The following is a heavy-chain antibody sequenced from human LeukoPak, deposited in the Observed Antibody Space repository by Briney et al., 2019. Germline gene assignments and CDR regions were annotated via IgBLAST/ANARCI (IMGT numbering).Heavy chain of an antibody. Sequence: GASVTVSCKASGYTFTSYGISWVRQAPGQGREWMGWISAYNGNTNYAQKLQGRVTMTTDPSTSTAYMELRSLRSDDAAVYYCASSGSRQQLAMVGFMAFDIWGQGTMVTVSS. J-gene: IGHJ3*02. V-gene: IGHV1-18*01. CDR1: GYTFTSYG. D-gene: IGHD6-13*01. CDR3: ASSGSRQQLAMVGFMAFDI. CDR2: ISAYNGNT.